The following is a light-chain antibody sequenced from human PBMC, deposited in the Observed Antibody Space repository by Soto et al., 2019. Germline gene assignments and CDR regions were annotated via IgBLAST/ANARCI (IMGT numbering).Light chain of an antibody. CDR3: QQYNSHST. CDR1: QTISNW. V-gene: IGKV1-5*01. Sequence: DIQMTQSPSTLSASVGDRVTITFRASQTISNWLAWYQQKPGKAPKLLIYDASILESGVPSRFSGSGSGTEFTLTISSLQPDDFATYYCQQYNSHSTFGQGTKVDIK. CDR2: DAS. J-gene: IGKJ1*01.